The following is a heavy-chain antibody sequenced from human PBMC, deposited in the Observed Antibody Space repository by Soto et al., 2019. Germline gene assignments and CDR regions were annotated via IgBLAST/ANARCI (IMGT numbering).Heavy chain of an antibody. J-gene: IGHJ5*02. CDR1: GFTFSSYA. CDR3: AREAYSGYDQGWFDP. V-gene: IGHV3-30-3*01. Sequence: QVQLVESGGGVVQPGRSLRLSCAASGFTFSSYAMHWVRQAPGKGLEWVAVISYDGSNKYYADSVKGRFTISRDNAKNSLYLQMNSLRDEDTAVYYCAREAYSGYDQGWFDPWGQGTLVTVSS. CDR2: ISYDGSNK. D-gene: IGHD5-12*01.